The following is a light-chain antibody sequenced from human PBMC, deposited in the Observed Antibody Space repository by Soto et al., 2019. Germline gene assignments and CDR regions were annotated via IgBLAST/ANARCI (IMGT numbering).Light chain of an antibody. J-gene: IGKJ5*01. CDR2: GAS. CDR1: QSVSSSY. Sequence: IVLTQSQGTLSLSPGERATLSCRASQSVSSSYLAWYQQKPGQAPRLLIYGASSRAIGIPDRFSGSGSGTDFTLTISSLEPEDFAVYYCQQRSNWPITFAQGTRLEIK. V-gene: IGKV3D-20*02. CDR3: QQRSNWPIT.